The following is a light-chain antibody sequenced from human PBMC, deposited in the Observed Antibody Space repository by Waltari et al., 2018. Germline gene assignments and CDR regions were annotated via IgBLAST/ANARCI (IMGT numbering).Light chain of an antibody. CDR3: SSQSSDDVVL. CDR2: DFS. CDR1: SSDVGTYNS. Sequence: QSALTQPASVSGSPGQSITISCTGTSSDVGTYNSVPWYQDHPGQGPKVIIYDFSDRPSGVSARFSGSKSGNTASLTISGLQAEDEADYYCSSQSSDDVVLFGGGTKVTVL. J-gene: IGLJ3*02. V-gene: IGLV2-14*03.